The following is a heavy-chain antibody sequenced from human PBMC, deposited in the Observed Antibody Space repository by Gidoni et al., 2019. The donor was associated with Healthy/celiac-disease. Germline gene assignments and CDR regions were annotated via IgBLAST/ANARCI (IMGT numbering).Heavy chain of an antibody. CDR3: TTDNRPITIFGVVIIRNFDY. V-gene: IGHV3-15*01. CDR2: IKSKTDGGTT. CDR1: GFTFSNAW. J-gene: IGHJ4*02. Sequence: EVQLVESGGGLVKPGGSLRLSCAASGFTFSNAWLTWVRQAPGKGLEWVGRIKSKTDGGTTDYAAPVKGRFTISRDDSKNTLYLQMNSLKTEDTAVYYCTTDNRPITIFGVVIIRNFDYWGQGTLVTVSS. D-gene: IGHD3-3*01.